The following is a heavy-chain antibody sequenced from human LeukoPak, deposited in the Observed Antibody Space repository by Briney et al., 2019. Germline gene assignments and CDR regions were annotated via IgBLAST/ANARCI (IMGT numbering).Heavy chain of an antibody. V-gene: IGHV3-21*01. Sequence: GGSLRPSCAASGFTFSSYSMNWVRQAPGKGLEWVSSISSSSSYIYYADSVKGRFTISRDNAKNSLYLQMNSLRAEDTAVYYCARESNYGDYPTYWGQGTLVTVSS. CDR3: ARESNYGDYPTY. CDR2: ISSSSSYI. D-gene: IGHD4-17*01. CDR1: GFTFSSYS. J-gene: IGHJ4*02.